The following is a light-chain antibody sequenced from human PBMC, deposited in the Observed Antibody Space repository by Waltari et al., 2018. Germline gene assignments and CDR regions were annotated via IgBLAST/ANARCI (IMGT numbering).Light chain of an antibody. CDR2: GES. CDR1: QSFSSSY. J-gene: IGKJ3*01. V-gene: IGKV3-20*01. Sequence: EIVLTQSPVTLSLSPGERATLSCRASQSFSSSYLAWYQQKPDQAPRLLIYGESFRATGIPDRFSGSGSGTDFTLTISRLETEDVAVFYCQQFGGGFTFGPGTKVDIK. CDR3: QQFGGGFT.